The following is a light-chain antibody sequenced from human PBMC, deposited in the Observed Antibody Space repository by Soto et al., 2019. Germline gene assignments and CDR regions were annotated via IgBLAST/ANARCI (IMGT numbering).Light chain of an antibody. CDR2: EVT. J-gene: IGLJ1*01. CDR3: CSYAPTRNSYV. V-gene: IGLV2-23*02. Sequence: QSALTQPASVSGSPGQSITISCTGTSSDVGSYNLVSWYQHHPGTAPNLIIYEVTKRPSGVSNRFSASKSGNTASLTISGLQAEDDADYYCCSYAPTRNSYVFGSGTKVTVL. CDR1: SSDVGSYNL.